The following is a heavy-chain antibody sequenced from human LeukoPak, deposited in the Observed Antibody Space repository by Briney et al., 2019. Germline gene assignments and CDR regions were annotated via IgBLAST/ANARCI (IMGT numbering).Heavy chain of an antibody. CDR3: ARGLGSSSTGTTRGSAGWFDP. CDR1: GGSSSGYY. V-gene: IGHV4-34*01. J-gene: IGHJ5*02. Sequence: SETLSLTCAVYGGSSSGYYWSWIRQPPGKGLEWIGEINHSGSTNYNPSLKSRVTISVDTSKNQFSLKLSSVTAADTAVYYCARGLGSSSTGTTRGSAGWFDPWGQGTLVTVSS. D-gene: IGHD1-1*01. CDR2: INHSGST.